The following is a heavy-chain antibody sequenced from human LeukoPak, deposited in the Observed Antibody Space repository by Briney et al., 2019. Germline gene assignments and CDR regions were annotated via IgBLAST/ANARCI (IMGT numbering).Heavy chain of an antibody. CDR3: ARVAHCSSTTCYQGIFDY. Sequence: ETLSLTCTVSGGSISNYYWSWIRQPPGKGLEWVGYIYYSGSTNYNPSLKSRVTISVDTSKNQFSLKLSSVTAADTAVYYCARVAHCSSTTCYQGIFDYWGQGTLVTVSS. V-gene: IGHV4-59*01. J-gene: IGHJ4*02. CDR1: GGSISNYY. CDR2: IYYSGST. D-gene: IGHD2-2*01.